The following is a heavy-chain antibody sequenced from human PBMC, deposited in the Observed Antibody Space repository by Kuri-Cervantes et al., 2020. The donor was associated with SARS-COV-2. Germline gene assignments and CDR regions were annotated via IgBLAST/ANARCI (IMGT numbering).Heavy chain of an antibody. CDR3: AKELNEGYSSSWYFDY. J-gene: IGHJ4*02. Sequence: GGSLRLSCAASGFTFSSYAMSWVRQAPGKGLEWVPAISGSGGSTYYADSVKGRFTISRDNSKNTLYLQMNSLRAEDTAVYYCAKELNEGYSSSWYFDYWGQGTLVTVSS. CDR1: GFTFSSYA. V-gene: IGHV3-23*01. D-gene: IGHD6-13*01. CDR2: ISGSGGST.